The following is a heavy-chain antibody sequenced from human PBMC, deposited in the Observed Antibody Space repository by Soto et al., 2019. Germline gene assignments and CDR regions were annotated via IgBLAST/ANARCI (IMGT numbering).Heavy chain of an antibody. Sequence: SETLSLTCVVYGGSISSYYWSWIRQPPGKGLEWIGYIYYSGSTNYNPSLKSRVTISVDTSKNQLSLKLSSVTAADTAVYYCARHTPAISISDHWGQGTLVTVSS. CDR2: IYYSGST. D-gene: IGHD2-15*01. J-gene: IGHJ4*02. CDR1: GGSISSYY. V-gene: IGHV4-59*08. CDR3: ARHTPAISISDH.